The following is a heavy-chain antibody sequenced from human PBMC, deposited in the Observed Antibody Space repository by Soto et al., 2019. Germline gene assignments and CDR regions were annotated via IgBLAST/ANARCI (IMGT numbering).Heavy chain of an antibody. V-gene: IGHV1-18*01. Sequence: ASVKVSCKACGDTFTSYGISWVRQAPGQGLEWMGWISAYNGNTNYAQKLQGRVTMTTDTSTSTAYMELRSLRSDDTAVYYCAREPRNVRIDYWGQGTLVTVSS. J-gene: IGHJ4*02. CDR3: AREPRNVRIDY. CDR1: GDTFTSYG. D-gene: IGHD3-10*01. CDR2: ISAYNGNT.